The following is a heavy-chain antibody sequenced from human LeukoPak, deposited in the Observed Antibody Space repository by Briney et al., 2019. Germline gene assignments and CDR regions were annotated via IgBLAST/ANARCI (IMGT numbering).Heavy chain of an antibody. Sequence: GGSLRLSFAASGFTFSSYAMSWVRQAPGKGLEWVSAISGSGGSTYYADSVKGRFTISRDNSKNTLYLQMNSLRAEDTAVYYCAKDTHSSGYMFDYWGQGTLVTVSS. D-gene: IGHD3-22*01. J-gene: IGHJ4*02. V-gene: IGHV3-23*01. CDR2: ISGSGGST. CDR3: AKDTHSSGYMFDY. CDR1: GFTFSSYA.